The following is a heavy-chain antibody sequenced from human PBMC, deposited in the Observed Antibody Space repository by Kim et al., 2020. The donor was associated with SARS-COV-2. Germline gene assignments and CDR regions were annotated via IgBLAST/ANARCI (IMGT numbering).Heavy chain of an antibody. J-gene: IGHJ4*02. V-gene: IGHV1-46*01. CDR3: ARDIMPGIAAAGSDIFDY. Sequence: QGRVTMTRDTSTSTVYMELSSLRSEDTAVYYCARDIMPGIAAAGSDIFDYWGQGTLVTVSS. D-gene: IGHD6-13*01.